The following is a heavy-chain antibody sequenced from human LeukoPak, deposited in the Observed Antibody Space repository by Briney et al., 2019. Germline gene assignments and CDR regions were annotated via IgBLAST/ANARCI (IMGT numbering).Heavy chain of an antibody. J-gene: IGHJ4*02. V-gene: IGHV1-18*01. CDR1: GGTFSSYA. Sequence: ASVKVSCKASGGTFSSYAISWVRQAPGQGLEWMGWISAYNGNTNYAQKLQGRVTMTTDTSTSTAYMELRSLRSDDTAVYYCARDLKVDFDYWGQGALVTVSS. CDR3: ARDLKVDFDY. CDR2: ISAYNGNT.